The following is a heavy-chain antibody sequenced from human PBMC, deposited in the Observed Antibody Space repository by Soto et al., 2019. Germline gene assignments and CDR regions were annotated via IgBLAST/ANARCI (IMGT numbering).Heavy chain of an antibody. CDR2: INSRSSST. V-gene: IGHV3-11*05. D-gene: IGHD7-27*01. J-gene: IGHJ4*02. CDR3: VKGRNWASGSDY. Sequence: PGGSLRLSCAASGFTFSSYAMSWIRQAPGKGLEWVSYINSRSSSTNYADSVKGRFTISRDNAKNLLYLQMSSLTVEDTAVYYCVKGRNWASGSDYRGQGTLVTVSS. CDR1: GFTFSSYA.